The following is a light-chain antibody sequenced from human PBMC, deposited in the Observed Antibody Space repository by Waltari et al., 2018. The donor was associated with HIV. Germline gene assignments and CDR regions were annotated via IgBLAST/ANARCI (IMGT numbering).Light chain of an antibody. V-gene: IGLV3-1*01. CDR3: QAWDTKNMV. CDR1: HVGDKY. J-gene: IGLJ2*01. Sequence: SFHLTQPPSVSVSPGQPATITCSGDHVGDKYVSWYQQRPGQAPILVIPQDDQRPSGIPERFSASNSGNTATLTISASQSLDEADYYCQAWDTKNMVFGGGTKLT. CDR2: QDD.